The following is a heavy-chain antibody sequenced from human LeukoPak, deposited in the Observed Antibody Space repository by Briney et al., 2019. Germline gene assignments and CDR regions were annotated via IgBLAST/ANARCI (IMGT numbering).Heavy chain of an antibody. Sequence: GGSLRLSCVASGFTFRDEYMSWIRQAPGQGLEWISYISASGSYTNYADSVKGRFTISRDNAKNSLYLQVYSLRAEDTAVYYCGRSCGAGPGAYFDVWGQGTLVTVSS. D-gene: IGHD6-19*01. J-gene: IGHJ4*02. V-gene: IGHV3-11*03. CDR1: GFTFRDEY. CDR3: GRSCGAGPGAYFDV. CDR2: ISASGSYT.